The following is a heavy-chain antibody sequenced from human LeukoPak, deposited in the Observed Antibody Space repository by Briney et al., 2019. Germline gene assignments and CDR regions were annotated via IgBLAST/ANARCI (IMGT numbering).Heavy chain of an antibody. J-gene: IGHJ4*02. CDR3: ARVRSPRYFDY. Sequence: GGSLRLSCEASGFNVGDKYMSWVRQAPGKGLEWVAVLYSGGTTSYADSVKGRFTISRDNSKNSLYLQMNSLRAEDTAVYYCARVRSPRYFDYWGQGTLVTVSS. CDR1: GFNVGDKY. CDR2: LYSGGTT. V-gene: IGHV3-66*01.